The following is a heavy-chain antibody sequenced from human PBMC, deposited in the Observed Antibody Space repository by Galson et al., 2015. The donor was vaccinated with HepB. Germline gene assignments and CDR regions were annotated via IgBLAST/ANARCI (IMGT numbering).Heavy chain of an antibody. V-gene: IGHV3-23*01. CDR3: AKGGPDEILDY. CDR2: ITATRSTT. D-gene: IGHD3-16*01. J-gene: IGHJ4*02. Sequence: SLRLSCAASGFTFSNSAMNWVRQAPGKGLEWLSVITATRSTTYYADSVKGRFTISRDISKNTLYVQMNSLRADDTALYYCAKGGPDEILDYWGQGTLVTVSA. CDR1: GFTFSNSA.